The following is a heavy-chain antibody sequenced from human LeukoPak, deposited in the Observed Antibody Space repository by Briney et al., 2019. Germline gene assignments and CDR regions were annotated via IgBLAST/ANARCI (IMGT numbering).Heavy chain of an antibody. CDR1: GGSISSYY. CDR2: IYYSGST. J-gene: IGHJ4*02. CDR3: ARDRGSGSYGGLGY. D-gene: IGHD3-10*01. Sequence: PSETLSLTCTVSGGSISSYYWSWIRQPPGKGLEWIGYIYYSGSTNYNPSLKSRVTISVDTSKNQFSLKLSSVTAADTAVYYCARDRGSGSYGGLGYWGQGTLVTVSS. V-gene: IGHV4-59*01.